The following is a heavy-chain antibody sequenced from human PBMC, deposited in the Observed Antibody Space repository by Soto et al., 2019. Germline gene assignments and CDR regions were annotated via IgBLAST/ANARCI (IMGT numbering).Heavy chain of an antibody. Sequence: SETLSLTCTVSSGSFSTYYWSWIRQPAGKGLEWIGRIYSTGSTLYNTSLKSRITMSVDTSKNQFSLKLSSVTAADTAVYYCAGGAAADYFDYWGQGTLVTVSS. CDR3: AGGAAADYFDY. V-gene: IGHV4-4*07. D-gene: IGHD6-13*01. CDR1: SGSFSTYY. J-gene: IGHJ4*02. CDR2: IYSTGST.